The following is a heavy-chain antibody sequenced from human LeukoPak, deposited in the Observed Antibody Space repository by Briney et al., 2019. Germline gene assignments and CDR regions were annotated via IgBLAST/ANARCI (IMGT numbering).Heavy chain of an antibody. CDR3: AIAVAGGRQYFQH. J-gene: IGHJ1*01. D-gene: IGHD6-19*01. V-gene: IGHV4-39*01. CDR2: IYYSGST. Sequence: SSETLSLTCTVSGGSISSSSYYWGWIRQPPGKGLEWIGSIYYSGSTYYNPSLKSRVTISVDTSKNQFSLKLSSVTAADTAVYYCAIAVAGGRQYFQHWGQGTLVTVSS. CDR1: GGSISSSSYY.